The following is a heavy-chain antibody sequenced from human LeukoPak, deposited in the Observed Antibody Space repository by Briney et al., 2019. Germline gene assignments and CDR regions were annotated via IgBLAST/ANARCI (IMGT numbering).Heavy chain of an antibody. J-gene: IGHJ6*03. D-gene: IGHD2-15*01. Sequence: WGSLRLSCAASGFTFSGYAINWVRQAPGKGLEWVAIIYNDGTERYGESVKGRFTISRDNSKNTLFLQISSLRLEAMATYYCARDNRYCSTGSCYFGDYYYYYMDVWGKGTPVSVSS. V-gene: IGHV3-30*04. CDR2: IYNDGTER. CDR3: ARDNRYCSTGSCYFGDYYYYYMDV. CDR1: GFTFSGYA.